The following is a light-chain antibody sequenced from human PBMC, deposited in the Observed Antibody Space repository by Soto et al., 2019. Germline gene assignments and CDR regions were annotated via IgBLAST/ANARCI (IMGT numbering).Light chain of an antibody. Sequence: EIVLTQSPATLSLSPGERATLSCRASQTVSKHLAWYQQRPGQAPRILIYDTSNRAAGIPARFSGSGSRTDFTLTISSLEPEDFALYYCQQRSNWPPRYTFGQGTKLEIK. V-gene: IGKV3-11*01. J-gene: IGKJ2*01. CDR3: QQRSNWPPRYT. CDR1: QTVSKH. CDR2: DTS.